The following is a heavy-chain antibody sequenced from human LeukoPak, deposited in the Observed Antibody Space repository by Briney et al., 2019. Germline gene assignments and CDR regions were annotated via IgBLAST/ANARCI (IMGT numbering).Heavy chain of an antibody. J-gene: IGHJ6*03. CDR2: ISWNSGSI. CDR1: GFTFDDYA. D-gene: IGHD2-2*01. V-gene: IGHV3-9*01. Sequence: PGRSLRLSCAASGFTFDDYAMHWVQQAPGKGLEWVSGISWNSGSIGYADSVKGRFTISRDNAKNSLYLQMNSLRDEDTALYYCANLGSAGCRRITSCSAYVDVWGKGTTVTVSS. CDR3: ANLGSAGCRRITSCSAYVDV.